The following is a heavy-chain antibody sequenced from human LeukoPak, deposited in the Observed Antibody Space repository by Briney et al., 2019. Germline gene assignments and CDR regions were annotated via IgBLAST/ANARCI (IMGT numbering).Heavy chain of an antibody. CDR3: ARGFRRYDYVWGSYRYSDAFDI. V-gene: IGHV4-39*01. CDR2: IYYSGST. D-gene: IGHD3-16*02. J-gene: IGHJ3*02. Sequence: KASETLSLTCTVSGGSISSSSYYWGWIRQPPGKGLEWIGSIYYSGSTYYNPSLKSRVTISVDTSKNQFSLKLSSVTAADTAVYYCARGFRRYDYVWGSYRYSDAFDIWGQGTMVTVSS. CDR1: GGSISSSSYY.